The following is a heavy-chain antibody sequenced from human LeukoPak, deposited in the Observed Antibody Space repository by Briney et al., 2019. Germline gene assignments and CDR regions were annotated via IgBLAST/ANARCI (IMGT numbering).Heavy chain of an antibody. Sequence: GGSLRLSCAASGFTFSSYGMSWVRQAPGKGLEWVSAISGSGGSTYYADSVKGRFTISRDNAKNSLYLQMNSLRAEDTALYYCARDARSAGMGDYDFWSGSPNIYYYYYMDVWGKGTTVTVSS. CDR2: ISGSGGST. J-gene: IGHJ6*03. D-gene: IGHD3-3*01. CDR1: GFTFSSYG. V-gene: IGHV3-23*01. CDR3: ARDARSAGMGDYDFWSGSPNIYYYYYMDV.